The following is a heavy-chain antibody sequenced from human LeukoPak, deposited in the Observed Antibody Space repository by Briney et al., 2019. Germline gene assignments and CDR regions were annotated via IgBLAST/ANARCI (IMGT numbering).Heavy chain of an antibody. CDR3: ARVPTPWYYDSSGSPESNFDY. D-gene: IGHD3-22*01. J-gene: IGHJ4*02. Sequence: ASVKVSCKASGYTFTSYYMHWVRQAPGQGLEWMGIINPSGGSTSYAQKFQGRVTMTRDTSTSTVYMELSSLRSEDTAAYYCARVPTPWYYDSSGSPESNFDYWGQGTLVTVSS. CDR2: INPSGGST. V-gene: IGHV1-46*01. CDR1: GYTFTSYY.